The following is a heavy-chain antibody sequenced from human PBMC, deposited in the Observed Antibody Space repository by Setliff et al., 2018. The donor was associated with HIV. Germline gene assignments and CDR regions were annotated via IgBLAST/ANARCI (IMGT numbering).Heavy chain of an antibody. J-gene: IGHJ5*02. CDR2: IIYAESA. D-gene: IGHD1-1*01. CDR3: AREGLSGWFGH. V-gene: IGHV4-59*01. CDR1: GGSIRTSY. Sequence: SETLSLTCTVSGGSIRTSYWSWIRQPPVKGLEWIGSIIYAESANYNPSLRSRVTMTLDTSTSQVSLKLTAVTAADTAEYFCAREGLSGWFGHWGQGSLVTVSS.